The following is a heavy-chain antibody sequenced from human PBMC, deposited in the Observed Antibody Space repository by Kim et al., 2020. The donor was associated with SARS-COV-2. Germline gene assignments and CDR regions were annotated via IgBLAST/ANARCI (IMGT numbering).Heavy chain of an antibody. CDR3: ARGVAGYSSGWYALYYYYYGMDV. CDR1: GYTFTSYD. V-gene: IGHV1-8*01. J-gene: IGHJ6*02. CDR2: MNPNSGNT. D-gene: IGHD6-19*01. Sequence: ASVKVSCKASGYTFTSYDINWVRQATGQGLEWMGWMNPNSGNTGYAQKFQGRVTMTRNTSISTAYMELSSLRSEDTAVYYCARGVAGYSSGWYALYYYYYGMDVWGQGTTVTVSS.